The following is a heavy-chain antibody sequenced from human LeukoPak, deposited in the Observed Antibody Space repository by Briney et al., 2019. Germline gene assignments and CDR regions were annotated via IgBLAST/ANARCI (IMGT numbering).Heavy chain of an antibody. V-gene: IGHV1-3*01. CDR2: INAGNGNT. Sequence: GASVKVSCKASGYTFTSYAMHWVRQAPGQRLEWMGWINAGNGNTKYSQKFQGRVTITRDTSASTAYMELSSLRSEDTAVYYCARVSRYYDSSGYYFDYWGQGTLVTVSS. D-gene: IGHD3-22*01. CDR3: ARVSRYYDSSGYYFDY. J-gene: IGHJ4*02. CDR1: GYTFTSYA.